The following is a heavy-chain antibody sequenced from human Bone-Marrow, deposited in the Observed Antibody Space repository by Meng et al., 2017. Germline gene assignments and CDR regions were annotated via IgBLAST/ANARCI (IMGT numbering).Heavy chain of an antibody. CDR3: ARVSYGSGRLWFDP. Sequence: DAGPGRVHSSHALSLPCTVSGGSISSGGYYWSWIRQHPGKGLEWIGYIYYSGSTYYNPSLKSRVTISVDTSKNQFSLKLSSVTAADTAVYYCARVSYGSGRLWFDPWGQGTLVTVSS. V-gene: IGHV4-31*03. CDR2: IYYSGST. D-gene: IGHD3-10*01. J-gene: IGHJ5*02. CDR1: GGSISSGGYY.